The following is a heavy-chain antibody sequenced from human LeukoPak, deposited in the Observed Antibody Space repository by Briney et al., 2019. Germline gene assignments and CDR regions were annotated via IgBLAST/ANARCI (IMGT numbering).Heavy chain of an antibody. CDR1: GYTFTGYY. D-gene: IGHD3-3*01. V-gene: IGHV1-2*02. Sequence: GASVKVSCKASGYTFTGYYMHWVRQAPGQGLEWMGWINPNSGGTNYAQKFQGRVTMTRDTSISTAYMELSRLRSDDTAVYYCARTIIYDFWSGSGGNDAFDIWGQGTMVTVSS. CDR3: ARTIIYDFWSGSGGNDAFDI. J-gene: IGHJ3*02. CDR2: INPNSGGT.